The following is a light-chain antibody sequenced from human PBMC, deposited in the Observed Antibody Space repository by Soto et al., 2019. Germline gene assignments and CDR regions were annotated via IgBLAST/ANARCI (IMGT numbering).Light chain of an antibody. CDR1: QTISSW. V-gene: IGKV1-5*03. J-gene: IGKJ1*01. Sequence: DIQMTQSPSTLSGSVGDRVTITCRASQTISSWLTWYQQKPGKAPKLLIYNASTLKSGVPSRFTGSGSGTEFTLTISGLQPDDFATYYCQHYYSYSVAFGQGTKVELK. CDR2: NAS. CDR3: QHYYSYSVA.